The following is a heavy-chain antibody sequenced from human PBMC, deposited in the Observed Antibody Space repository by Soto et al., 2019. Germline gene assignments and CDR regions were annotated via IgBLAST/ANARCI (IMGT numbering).Heavy chain of an antibody. D-gene: IGHD3-16*02. V-gene: IGHV3-23*01. Sequence: GGSLRLSCAASGFTFSSYAMSWVRQAPGKGLEWVSAISGSGGSTYYADSVKGRFTISRDNSKNTLYLQMNSLRAEDTAVYYCAKTIENTFGGVIVDYYYYYMDVWGKGTTVTVSS. J-gene: IGHJ6*03. CDR2: ISGSGGST. CDR3: AKTIENTFGGVIVDYYYYYMDV. CDR1: GFTFSSYA.